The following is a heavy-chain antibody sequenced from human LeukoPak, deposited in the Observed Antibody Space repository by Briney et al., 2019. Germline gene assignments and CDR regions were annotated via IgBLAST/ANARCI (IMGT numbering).Heavy chain of an antibody. Sequence: SLRLSCAASGFTFDDYAMHWVRQAPGKGLEWVSGISWNSGSIGYADSVKGRFTISRDNAKNSLYRQMNSLRAEDTALYYCAKEAPRTRGYYYYMDVWGKGTTVTVSS. CDR2: ISWNSGSI. V-gene: IGHV3-9*01. CDR1: GFTFDDYA. CDR3: AKEAPRTRGYYYYMDV. D-gene: IGHD1-14*01. J-gene: IGHJ6*03.